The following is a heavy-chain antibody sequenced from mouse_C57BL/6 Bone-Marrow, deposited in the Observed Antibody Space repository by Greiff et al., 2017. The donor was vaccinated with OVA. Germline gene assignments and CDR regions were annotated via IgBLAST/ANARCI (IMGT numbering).Heavy chain of an antibody. CDR2: IRNKANNHAT. CDR1: LFTFIYAL. V-gene: IGHV6-6*01. CDR3: TSTGTWFAY. D-gene: IGHD4-1*02. J-gene: IGHJ3*01. Sequence: VKLIYSGLVFVQPLLSMKLSCASSLFTFIYALMYFFRHSPEKGLEWVAEIRNKANNHATYYAESVKGRFTISRDDSKSSVYLQMNSLRAEDTGIYYCTSTGTWFAYWGQGTLVTVSA.